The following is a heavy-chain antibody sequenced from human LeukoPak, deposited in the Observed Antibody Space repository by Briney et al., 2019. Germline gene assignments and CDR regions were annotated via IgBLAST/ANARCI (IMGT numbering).Heavy chain of an antibody. J-gene: IGHJ4*02. CDR2: INSDGSST. Sequence: GGSLRLSCAASGFTFSSFWMHWVRQAPGKGLVWVSRINSDGSSTSYADSVKGRFTISRDNAKNTLSLQMNSLRAEDTAVYYCARERTGDSGTFDYWGQGTLVTVSS. D-gene: IGHD7-27*01. CDR1: GFTFSSFW. V-gene: IGHV3-74*01. CDR3: ARERTGDSGTFDY.